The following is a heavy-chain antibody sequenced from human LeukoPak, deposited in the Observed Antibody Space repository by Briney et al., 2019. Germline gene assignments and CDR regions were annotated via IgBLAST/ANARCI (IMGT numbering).Heavy chain of an antibody. J-gene: IGHJ4*02. CDR1: GGSFSGYY. CDR3: ARHGNFDWQTFDY. CDR2: IYYSGST. V-gene: IGHV4-59*08. D-gene: IGHD3-9*01. Sequence: PSETLSLTCAVYGGSFSGYYWSWIRQPPGKGLEWIGFIYYSGSTHYNPSLKSRVTISVDSSKNQFSLRLSSVTAADTAVYFCARHGNFDWQTFDYWGQGTLVTVSS.